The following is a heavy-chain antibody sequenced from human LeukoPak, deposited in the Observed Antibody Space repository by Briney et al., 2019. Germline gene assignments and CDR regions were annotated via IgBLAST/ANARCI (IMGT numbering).Heavy chain of an antibody. V-gene: IGHV4-31*03. Sequence: SETLSLTCTVSGGSISSGNYYWSWIRQHPGKGLEWIGDIYDGGKTYDNPSLKSRITMSIDTSKNQFSLRLRSVTAADAAIYFCARGPRSNTYYYYFYIDVWSIGTTVTVSS. J-gene: IGHJ6*03. CDR1: GGSISSGNYY. CDR3: ARGPRSNTYYYYFYIDV. CDR2: IYDGGKT.